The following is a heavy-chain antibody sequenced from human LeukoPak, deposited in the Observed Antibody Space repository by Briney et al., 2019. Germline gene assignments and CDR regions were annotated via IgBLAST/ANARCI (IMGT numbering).Heavy chain of an antibody. D-gene: IGHD2-2*01. V-gene: IGHV3-48*01. J-gene: IGHJ6*03. CDR2: ISSRSILI. CDR1: GLTFTGHC. Sequence: GASLRLSCAASGLTFTGHCMRSARQAPGEGLGWVSYISSRSILIHYADSVKGRFTNSRDDARSSLYLQMNSLRGQGTAVYYCARGYIPPVALSKDYLFMDGWGRGATVTV. CDR3: ARGYIPPVALSKDYLFMDG.